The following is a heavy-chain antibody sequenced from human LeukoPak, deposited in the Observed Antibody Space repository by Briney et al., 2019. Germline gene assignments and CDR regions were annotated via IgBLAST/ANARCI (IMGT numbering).Heavy chain of an antibody. CDR1: GGTFSSYG. D-gene: IGHD5-18*01. CDR2: ISAYNGNT. CDR3: ARGMGYSYGHPQGAFDI. Sequence: ASVKVSCKASGGTFSSYGINWVRQAPGQGLEWMGWISAYNGNTNYAQKLQGRVTMTTDTSTSTAYMELRSLRSEDTAVYYCARGMGYSYGHPQGAFDIWGQGTMVTVSS. V-gene: IGHV1-18*01. J-gene: IGHJ3*02.